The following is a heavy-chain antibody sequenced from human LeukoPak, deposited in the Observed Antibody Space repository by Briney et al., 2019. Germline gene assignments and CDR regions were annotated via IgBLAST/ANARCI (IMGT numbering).Heavy chain of an antibody. CDR3: ARGRIAAGRGPNNWFDT. CDR1: GFTVSSNY. V-gene: IGHV3-21*01. J-gene: IGHJ5*02. D-gene: IGHD6-13*01. Sequence: PGGSLRLSCAASGFTVSSNYMTWVRQAPGKGLEWVSSISSSSSYIYYADSVKGRFTISRDNAKNSVYLQMNSLRADDTAVYYCARGRIAAGRGPNNWFDTWGREPWSPSPQ. CDR2: ISSSSSYI.